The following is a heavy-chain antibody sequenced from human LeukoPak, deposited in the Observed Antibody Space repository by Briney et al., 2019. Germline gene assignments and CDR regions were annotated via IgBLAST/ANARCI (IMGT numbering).Heavy chain of an antibody. CDR3: AGDGINYFDK. D-gene: IGHD1-1*01. V-gene: IGHV3-74*01. Sequence: PGGSLRLSCAASGFTFSTSWIHWVRQAPGKGLVWVSHITSDASSTNYADSVKGRFTISRDNAKNTLFLQMNRLRVEDTAVYYCAGDGINYFDKWGQGTLVTVSS. J-gene: IGHJ4*02. CDR2: ITSDASST. CDR1: GFTFSTSW.